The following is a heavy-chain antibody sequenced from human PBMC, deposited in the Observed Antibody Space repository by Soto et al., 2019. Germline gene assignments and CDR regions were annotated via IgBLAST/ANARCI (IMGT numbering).Heavy chain of an antibody. CDR1: GFTFSSYA. D-gene: IGHD3-3*01. CDR2: ISGSGGST. V-gene: IGHV3-23*01. CDR3: AKGIDDFWSGYYTIHAFDI. J-gene: IGHJ3*02. Sequence: GGSLRLSCAASGFTFSSYAMSWVRQAPGKGLEWVSAISGSGGSTYYADSVKGRFTISRDNSKNTLYLQMNSLRAEDTAVYYCAKGIDDFWSGYYTIHAFDIWGQGTMVTVSS.